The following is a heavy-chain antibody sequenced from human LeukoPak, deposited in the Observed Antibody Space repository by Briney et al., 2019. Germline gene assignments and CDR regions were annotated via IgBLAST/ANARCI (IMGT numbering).Heavy chain of an antibody. D-gene: IGHD2-15*01. CDR3: ARRQGCSSSSCPLDS. V-gene: IGHV5-51*01. J-gene: IGHJ4*02. CDR1: GYSFTTYW. CDR2: IYPGDSDT. Sequence: GESPKISFRGSGYSFTTYWIGWVRQMPGKGLEGMGIIYPGDSDTRYSPSFQGQVTMSADKSINTAYLQWSSLKASDTAMYYCARRQGCSSSSCPLDSWGQGTLVTVSS.